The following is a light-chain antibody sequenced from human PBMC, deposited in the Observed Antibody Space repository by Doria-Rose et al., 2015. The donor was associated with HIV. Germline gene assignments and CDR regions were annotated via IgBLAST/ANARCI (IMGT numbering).Light chain of an antibody. CDR3: HQYGTSWT. Sequence: TQSPGTLSLSPGERATLSCRASQSFSSTYLAWYQQKPGQAPSLPIYDGSTRATGIPDRFSASGSGTDFTLTINGLEPEDFALYYCHQYGTSWTFGQGTKVEI. CDR1: QSFSSTY. J-gene: IGKJ1*01. CDR2: DGS. V-gene: IGKV3-20*01.